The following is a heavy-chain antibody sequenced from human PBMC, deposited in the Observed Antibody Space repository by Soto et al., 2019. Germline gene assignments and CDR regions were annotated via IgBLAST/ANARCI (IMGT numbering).Heavy chain of an antibody. Sequence: EVQLVESGGGLVQPGGSLRLSCAASGFTFSSYSMNWVRQAPGKGLEWVSYISSSSSTIYYADSVKGRFTISRDNAKNARDLQRNSRRAEDTAVYYCARDDAAGWFDPWGQGTLVTVSS. V-gene: IGHV3-48*01. D-gene: IGHD3-10*01. CDR1: GFTFSSYS. J-gene: IGHJ5*02. CDR2: ISSSSSTI. CDR3: ARDDAAGWFDP.